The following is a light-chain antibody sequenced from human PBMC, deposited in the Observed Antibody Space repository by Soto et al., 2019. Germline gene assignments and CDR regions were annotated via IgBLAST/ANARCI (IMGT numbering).Light chain of an antibody. CDR2: KAS. CDR3: QQYNSFPYT. J-gene: IGKJ2*01. CDR1: QSVSTW. Sequence: DIQMTQSPSTLSASVGDRVTITCRASQSVSTWLAWYQQKPGKAPKLLISKASSLESGVPSRFSGSGSGTEFTLTISSLQPDDFATYYCQQYNSFPYTFGQGTKLEIK. V-gene: IGKV1-5*03.